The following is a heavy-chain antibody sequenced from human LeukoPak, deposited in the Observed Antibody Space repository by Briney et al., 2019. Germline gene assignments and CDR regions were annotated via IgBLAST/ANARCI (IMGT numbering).Heavy chain of an antibody. V-gene: IGHV3-23*01. CDR2: ISGSGGST. D-gene: IGHD5-18*01. J-gene: IGHJ4*02. CDR3: AMIQLWLY. Sequence: GGSLRLSCAASGFTFSTYSMNWVRQAPGKGLEWVSAISGSGGSTYYADSVKGRFTISRDNSKNTLYLQMNSLRAEDTAVYYCAMIQLWLYWGQGTLVTVSS. CDR1: GFTFSTYS.